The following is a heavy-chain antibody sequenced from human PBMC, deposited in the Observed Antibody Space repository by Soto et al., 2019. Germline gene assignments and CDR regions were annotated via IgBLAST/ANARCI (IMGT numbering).Heavy chain of an antibody. CDR2: VFSSGST. CDR3: ARVAFSYFGMDV. D-gene: IGHD3-3*02. CDR1: GGAISSYY. J-gene: IGHJ6*02. Sequence: KLSETLSLTCSVPGGAISSYYWSWVRQPAGKGLEWIGRVFSSGSTNYNASLKSRVTMSIDTSKNEVSLTLRSVTAADTAVYYCARVAFSYFGMDVWGPGTTVTVSS. V-gene: IGHV4-4*07.